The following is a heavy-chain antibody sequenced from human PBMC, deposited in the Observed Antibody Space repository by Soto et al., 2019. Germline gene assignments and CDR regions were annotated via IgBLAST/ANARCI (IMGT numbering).Heavy chain of an antibody. CDR2: IWYDGSNK. V-gene: IGHV3-33*01. J-gene: IGHJ3*02. Sequence: GGSLRLSCATSGFTFSSYGMHWVRQAPGKGLEWVAVIWYDGSNKYYADSVKGRFTISRDNSKNTLYLQMNSLRAEDTAVYYCAREGGVGAYDAFDIWGQGTMVTVS. D-gene: IGHD1-26*01. CDR1: GFTFSSYG. CDR3: AREGGVGAYDAFDI.